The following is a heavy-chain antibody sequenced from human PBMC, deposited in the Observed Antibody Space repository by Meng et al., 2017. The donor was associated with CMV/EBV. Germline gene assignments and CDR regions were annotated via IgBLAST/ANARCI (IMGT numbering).Heavy chain of an antibody. CDR3: ARARVDDVLTGYLPQGDVYYYGMDV. Sequence: ASVKVSCKTSGYTFTSYGITWVRQAPGQGLEWMGWISAYNGSTNYAQKLQGRVTMTTDTSTSTAYMDLRDLRFDDTAVYYCARARVDDVLTGYLPQGDVYYYGMDVWGLGTTVTVSS. D-gene: IGHD3-9*01. J-gene: IGHJ6*02. V-gene: IGHV1-18*01. CDR2: ISAYNGST. CDR1: GYTFTSYG.